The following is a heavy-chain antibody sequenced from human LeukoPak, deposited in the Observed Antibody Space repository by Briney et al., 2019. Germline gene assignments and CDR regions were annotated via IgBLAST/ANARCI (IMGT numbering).Heavy chain of an antibody. V-gene: IGHV3-9*01. J-gene: IGHJ4*02. CDR2: ISWNSGSI. CDR3: AKDMGPYGDYVGGFFDY. Sequence: PGGSLRLSCAASGFTFDDYAMHWVRQAPGKGLEWVSGISWNSGSIGYADSVKGRFTISRDSAKNSLYLQMNSLRAEDTALYYCAKDMGPYGDYVGGFFDYWGQGTLVTVSS. CDR1: GFTFDDYA. D-gene: IGHD4-17*01.